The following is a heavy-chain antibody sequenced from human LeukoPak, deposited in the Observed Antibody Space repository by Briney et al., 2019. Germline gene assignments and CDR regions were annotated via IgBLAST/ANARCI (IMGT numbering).Heavy chain of an antibody. CDR1: GFTFSSYA. J-gene: IGHJ4*02. CDR3: AKSMVGDGDYVYFDY. CDR2: ISYDGSNK. V-gene: IGHV3-30*04. D-gene: IGHD4-17*01. Sequence: GGSLRLSCAASGFTFSSYAMHWVRQAPGKGLEWVAVISYDGSNKYYADSVKGRFTISRDNSKNTLYLQMNSLRAEDTAVYYCAKSMVGDGDYVYFDYWGQGTLVTVSS.